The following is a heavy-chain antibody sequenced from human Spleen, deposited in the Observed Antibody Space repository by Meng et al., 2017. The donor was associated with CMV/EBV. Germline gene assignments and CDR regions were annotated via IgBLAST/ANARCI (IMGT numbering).Heavy chain of an antibody. CDR3: ARGPLGAVGN. CDR1: GFTFSSYW. Sequence: GESLKISCVASGFTFSSYWMTWVRQAPGKGLEWVANINQDGSEKNYVDSVKGRFTISRDNAKNSLYLQMNSLRAEDTAVYYCARGPLGAVGNWGQGTLVTVSS. CDR2: INQDGSEK. V-gene: IGHV3-7*01. D-gene: IGHD1-26*01. J-gene: IGHJ4*02.